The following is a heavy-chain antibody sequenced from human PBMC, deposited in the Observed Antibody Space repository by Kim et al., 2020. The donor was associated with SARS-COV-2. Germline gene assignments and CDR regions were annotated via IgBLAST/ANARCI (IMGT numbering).Heavy chain of an antibody. Sequence: SETLSLTCTVSGGSISSYYWSWIRQPPGKGLEWIGYIYYSGSTNYNPSLKSRVTISVDTSKNQFSLKLSSVTAADTAVYYCARDGYNYDALDIWGQGTMVTVSS. V-gene: IGHV4-59*13. CDR1: GGSISSYY. J-gene: IGHJ3*02. CDR3: ARDGYNYDALDI. CDR2: IYYSGST. D-gene: IGHD1-1*01.